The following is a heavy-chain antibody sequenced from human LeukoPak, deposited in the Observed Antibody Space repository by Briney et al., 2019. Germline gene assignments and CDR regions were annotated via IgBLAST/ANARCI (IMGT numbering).Heavy chain of an antibody. J-gene: IGHJ4*02. D-gene: IGHD2-15*01. CDR3: ARDLSLYCSGGSCYSLNY. Sequence: PGGSLRLSCTASGFTFSSYSINWVRQAPGEGLEWVSYISSSGSTIYYADSVKGRFTISRDNAKNSLYLQMNSLRAEDTAVYYCARDLSLYCSGGSCYSLNYWGQGTLVTVSS. CDR2: ISSSGSTI. V-gene: IGHV3-48*04. CDR1: GFTFSSYS.